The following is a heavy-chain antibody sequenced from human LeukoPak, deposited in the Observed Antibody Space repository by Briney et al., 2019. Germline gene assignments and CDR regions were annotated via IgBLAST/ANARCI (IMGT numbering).Heavy chain of an antibody. CDR1: GYTFTGYY. V-gene: IGHV1-2*02. CDR2: INPNSGGT. Sequence: ASVKVSCKASGYTFTGYYMHWVRQAPGQGLEWRGWINPNSGGTNYAQKFQGRFTMTRATSISTAYMELSRLRSDDTDVYYYARGKYYYDSSGYLAYWGQGTLVTVSS. D-gene: IGHD3-22*01. J-gene: IGHJ4*02. CDR3: ARGKYYYDSSGYLAY.